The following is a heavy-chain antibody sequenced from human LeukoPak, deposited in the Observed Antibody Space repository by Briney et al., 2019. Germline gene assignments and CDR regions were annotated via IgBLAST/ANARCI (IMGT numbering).Heavy chain of an antibody. V-gene: IGHV3-21*01. D-gene: IGHD2-2*01. J-gene: IGHJ6*02. CDR2: ISSSSSYI. CDR1: GFTFSSYS. Sequence: GGSLRLSCAASGFTFSSYSMNWVRQAPGKGLEWVSSISSSSSYIYYADSVKGRFTISRDNAKNSLYLQMNSLRAEDTPVYYCARDSSGVVPAAIVFYYYGMDVWGQGTTVTVSS. CDR3: ARDSSGVVPAAIVFYYYGMDV.